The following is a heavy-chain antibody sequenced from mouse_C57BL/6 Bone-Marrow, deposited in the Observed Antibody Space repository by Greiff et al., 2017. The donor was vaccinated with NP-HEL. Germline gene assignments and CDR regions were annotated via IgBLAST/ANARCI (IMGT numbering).Heavy chain of an antibody. V-gene: IGHV5-16*01. CDR1: GFTFSDYY. Sequence: EVHLVESEGGLVQPGSSMKLSCTASGFTFSDYYMAWVRQVPEKGLEWVANINYDGSSTYYLDSLKSRFIISRDNAKNILYLQMSSLKSEDTATYYCARDRWLQPFDYWGQGTTLTVSS. J-gene: IGHJ2*01. CDR2: INYDGSST. D-gene: IGHD2-2*01. CDR3: ARDRWLQPFDY.